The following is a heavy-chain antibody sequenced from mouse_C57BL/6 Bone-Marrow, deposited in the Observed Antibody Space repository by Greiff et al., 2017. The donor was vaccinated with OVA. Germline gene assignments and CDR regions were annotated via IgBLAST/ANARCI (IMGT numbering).Heavy chain of an antibody. J-gene: IGHJ4*01. CDR3: ARREKPTWLYAMDY. D-gene: IGHD2-2*01. CDR1: GFTFSDYY. Sequence: EVQLVESGGGLVQPGGSLKLSCAASGFTFSDYYMYWVRQTPEKRLEWVAYISNGGGSTYYPDTVKGRSTISRDNANNPLYLQMSRLKSDDTSKYYCARREKPTWLYAMDYWGQGTSVTVSS. CDR2: ISNGGGST. V-gene: IGHV5-12*01.